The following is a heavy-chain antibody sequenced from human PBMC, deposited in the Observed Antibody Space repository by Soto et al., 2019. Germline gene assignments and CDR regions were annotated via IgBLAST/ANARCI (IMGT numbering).Heavy chain of an antibody. D-gene: IGHD3-9*01. J-gene: IGHJ4*02. V-gene: IGHV1-58*02. Sequence: GASVKVSCKASGFTFTHSGMQWVRQARGQSLEWIGWIVVGSGNTNYAQKFQDRVTMTRDTSTSTVYMELSSLRSEDTAVYYCARDYDIFDYWGQGTLVTVSS. CDR2: IVVGSGNT. CDR3: ARDYDIFDY. CDR1: GFTFTHSG.